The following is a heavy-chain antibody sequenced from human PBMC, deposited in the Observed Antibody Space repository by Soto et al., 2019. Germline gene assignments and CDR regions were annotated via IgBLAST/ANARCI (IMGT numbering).Heavy chain of an antibody. Sequence: QVQLQESGPGLVEPSETLPLTCTVSGASISDYYWSWIRQSPGKGLEWIGYTYYSGSANDNPSLRGRVTMALDTSKHQLSLKLNSVTASDTAIYYCARRVMARENSYYYMDVWGKGTRVTVSS. CDR3: ARRVMARENSYYYMDV. J-gene: IGHJ6*03. CDR2: TYYSGSA. D-gene: IGHD3-10*01. CDR1: GASISDYY. V-gene: IGHV4-59*08.